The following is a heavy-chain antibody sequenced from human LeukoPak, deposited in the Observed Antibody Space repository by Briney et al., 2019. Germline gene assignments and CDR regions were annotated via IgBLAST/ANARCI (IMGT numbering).Heavy chain of an antibody. J-gene: IGHJ5*02. V-gene: IGHV4-31*03. Sequence: SQTLSLTCTVPGGSISSGGYYWSWIRQHPGKGLEWIGYIYYSGSTYYNPSLKSRVTISVDTSKNQFSLKLSSVTAADTAVYYCATIVVVPAATGRAGWFDPWGQGTLVTVSS. CDR3: ATIVVVPAATGRAGWFDP. CDR2: IYYSGST. D-gene: IGHD2-2*01. CDR1: GGSISSGGYY.